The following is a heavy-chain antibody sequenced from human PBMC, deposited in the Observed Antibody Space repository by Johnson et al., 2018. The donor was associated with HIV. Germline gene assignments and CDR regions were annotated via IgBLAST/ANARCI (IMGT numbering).Heavy chain of an antibody. J-gene: IGHJ3*02. CDR3: AKESKWESRTPNAFDM. Sequence: MQLVESGGGVVQPGGSLRLSCAASGFSFSRYGMHWVRQAPGKGLEWVALIRYDGSNEYYADSVKGRFTISRDNSKNTLYLQMNSLRAEDTAVYYCAKESKWESRTPNAFDMWGQGTMVTVSS. D-gene: IGHD1-26*01. CDR1: GFSFSRYG. CDR2: IRYDGSNE. V-gene: IGHV3-30*02.